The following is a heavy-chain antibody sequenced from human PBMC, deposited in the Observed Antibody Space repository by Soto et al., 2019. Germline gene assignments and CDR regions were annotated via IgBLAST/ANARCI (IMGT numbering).Heavy chain of an antibody. CDR1: GGTFSSYA. D-gene: IGHD1-26*01. CDR2: IIPIFGTS. V-gene: IGHV1-69*06. CDR3: ARDEIVGGTQYHWFDP. Sequence: QVQLVQSGAEVKKPGSSVKVSCKASGGTFSSYAISWVRQAPGQGLEWMGGIIPIFGTSNYAQKFQGRVTIPADKSMSTVYIELSSLRSEDTAVYYCARDEIVGGTQYHWFDPWGQGTLVTVSS. J-gene: IGHJ5*02.